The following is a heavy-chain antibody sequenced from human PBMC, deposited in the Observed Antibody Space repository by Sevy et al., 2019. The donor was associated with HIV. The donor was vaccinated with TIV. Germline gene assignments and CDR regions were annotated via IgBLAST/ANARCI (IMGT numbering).Heavy chain of an antibody. CDR2: IYTSGGT. CDR3: ARGHYDSSGYFSQFDY. J-gene: IGHJ4*02. CDR1: GGSISSYY. Sequence: SETLSLTCTVSGGSISSYYWSWIRQPAGKGLEWIGRIYTSGGTNYNPSLKSRVTMSVDTSKNQFSLKLSSVTAADTAVYYCARGHYDSSGYFSQFDYWGQGILVTVSS. D-gene: IGHD3-22*01. V-gene: IGHV4-4*07.